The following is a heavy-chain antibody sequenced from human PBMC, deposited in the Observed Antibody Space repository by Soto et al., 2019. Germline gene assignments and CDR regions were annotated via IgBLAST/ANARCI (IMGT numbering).Heavy chain of an antibody. CDR1: GGSFSGYY. CDR2: INHSGST. Sequence: QVQLQQWGAGLLKPSETLSLTCAVYGGSFSGYYWSWIRQPPGKGLEWIGEINHSGSTNYNPSLKSRVTISVDTSKNQFSLKLSSVTAADTAVYYCARATGVATIGYWGQGTLVTVSS. CDR3: ARATGVATIGY. J-gene: IGHJ4*02. D-gene: IGHD5-12*01. V-gene: IGHV4-34*01.